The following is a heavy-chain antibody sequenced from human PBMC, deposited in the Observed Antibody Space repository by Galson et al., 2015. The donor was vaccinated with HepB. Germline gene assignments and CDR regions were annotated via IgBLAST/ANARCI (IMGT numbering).Heavy chain of an antibody. CDR2: ISYDGSNK. J-gene: IGHJ4*02. CDR3: AKPHYGGVYYFDY. CDR1: GFTFSSYG. Sequence: SLRLSCAASGFTFSSYGMHWVRQAPGKGLEWVAVISYDGSNKYYADSVKGRFTISRDNSKNTLYLQMNSLRAEDTAVYYCAKPHYGGVYYFDYWGQGTLVTVSS. D-gene: IGHD4-23*01. V-gene: IGHV3-30*18.